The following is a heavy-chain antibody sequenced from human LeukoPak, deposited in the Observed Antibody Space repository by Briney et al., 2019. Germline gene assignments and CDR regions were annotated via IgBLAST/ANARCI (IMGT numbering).Heavy chain of an antibody. CDR2: ISGDGVST. J-gene: IGHJ4*02. D-gene: IGHD6-19*01. V-gene: IGHV3-43*02. CDR1: GLPIGDFA. Sequence: PGGSLRLSCVASGLPIGDFAMHWVRQAPGKGLEWVSLISGDGVSTFYADSVKGRFTISRDNSKNTLYLQMNSLRAEDTAVYYCAKEGIAVAGEGYFDYWGQGTLVTVSS. CDR3: AKEGIAVAGEGYFDY.